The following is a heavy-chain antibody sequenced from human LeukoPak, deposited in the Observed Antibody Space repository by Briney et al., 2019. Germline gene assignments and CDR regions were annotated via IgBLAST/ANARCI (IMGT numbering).Heavy chain of an antibody. Sequence: SETLSLTCTVSGGSISSYYWSWIRQPAGKGLEWIGRIYTSGSTSYNPSLKSRVTISVDTSKNQFSLKLSSVIAADTAVYYCARGPLWITAARPLDYWGQGTLVTVSS. V-gene: IGHV4-4*07. D-gene: IGHD6-6*01. CDR1: GGSISSYY. CDR3: ARGPLWITAARPLDY. CDR2: IYTSGST. J-gene: IGHJ4*02.